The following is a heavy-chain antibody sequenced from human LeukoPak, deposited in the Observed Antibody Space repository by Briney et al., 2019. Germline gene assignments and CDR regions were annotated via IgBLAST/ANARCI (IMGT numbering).Heavy chain of an antibody. D-gene: IGHD1-26*01. V-gene: IGHV3-23*01. J-gene: IGHJ4*02. Sequence: GGSLRLSCAASGFTFSSYAMSWVRQAPGKGLEWVSAISGSGGSTYYADSVKGRFTISRDNSKNTLYLQMNSLRAEDTAVYYCAKLAVGGSYFDGGPWPRYLDYWGQGTLVTVSS. CDR2: ISGSGGST. CDR3: AKLAVGGSYFDGGPWPRYLDY. CDR1: GFTFSSYA.